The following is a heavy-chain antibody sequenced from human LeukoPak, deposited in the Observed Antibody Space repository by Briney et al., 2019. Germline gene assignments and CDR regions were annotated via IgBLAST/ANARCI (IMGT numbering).Heavy chain of an antibody. D-gene: IGHD4-23*01. CDR3: ATLLYGGNSRGY. CDR2: IYPGDSDT. CDR1: GYSFANYW. J-gene: IGHJ4*02. Sequence: PGESLKISCKGSGYSFANYWIGWVRQMPGKGLEWMGIIYPGDSDTRYSPSFEGKVTISADKSTNTAYLHWSGLKAPDTAMYYCATLLYGGNSRGYWGQGTLVTVSS. V-gene: IGHV5-51*01.